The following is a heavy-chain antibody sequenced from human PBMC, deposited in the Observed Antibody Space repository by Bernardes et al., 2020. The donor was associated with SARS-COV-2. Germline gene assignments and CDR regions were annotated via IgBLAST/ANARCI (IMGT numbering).Heavy chain of an antibody. J-gene: IGHJ6*02. Sequence: GGSLRLSCAASGFTFSNAWMSWVRQAPGKGLEWVGRIKSKTDGGTTDYAAPVKGRFTISRDDSKNTLYLQMNSLKTEDTAVYYCTSYNPYSSYYYAMDVWGQGTTVTVSS. CDR3: TSYNPYSSYYYAMDV. CDR2: IKSKTDGGTT. V-gene: IGHV3-15*01. D-gene: IGHD6-13*01. CDR1: GFTFSNAW.